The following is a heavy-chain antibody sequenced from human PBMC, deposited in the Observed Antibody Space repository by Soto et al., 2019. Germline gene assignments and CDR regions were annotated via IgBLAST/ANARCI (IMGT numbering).Heavy chain of an antibody. Sequence: GGSLRLSCAASGFTFSSYAMSWVRQAPGKGLEWVSAISGSGGSTYYADSVKGRFTISRDNSKNTLYLQVNSLRAEDTAVYYCAKDIAAAGTRWFDYWGQGTLVTVSS. D-gene: IGHD6-13*01. J-gene: IGHJ4*02. CDR1: GFTFSSYA. CDR2: ISGSGGST. CDR3: AKDIAAAGTRWFDY. V-gene: IGHV3-23*01.